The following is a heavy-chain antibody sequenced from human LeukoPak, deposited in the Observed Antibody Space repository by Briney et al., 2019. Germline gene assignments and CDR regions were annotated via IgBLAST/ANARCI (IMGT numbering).Heavy chain of an antibody. CDR1: GGSISGYY. CDR2: IYYSGST. Sequence: SETLSLTCTVSGGSISGYYYNWIRQPPGKGLEWIGYIYYSGSTNYNPSLKSRVTISLDTSKNQFSLKMSSVTTADTAVYYCARSVVTLYWYFDLWGRGTLVTVSS. CDR3: ARSVVTLYWYFDL. V-gene: IGHV4-59*01. J-gene: IGHJ2*01. D-gene: IGHD4-23*01.